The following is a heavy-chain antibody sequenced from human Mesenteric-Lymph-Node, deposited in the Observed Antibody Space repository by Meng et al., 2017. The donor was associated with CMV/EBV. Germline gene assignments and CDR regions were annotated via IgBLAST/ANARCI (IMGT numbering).Heavy chain of an antibody. CDR3: ARGGKLESDSSAYYAYWFDP. J-gene: IGHJ5*02. V-gene: IGHV3-21*01. Sequence: GGSLRLSCAASGFPFSNAWMNWVRQAPGKGLEWVSSISSSSTYIYYADSVKGRFTISRDNAKNSLYLQMNSLRVEDTAVYYCARGGKLESDSSAYYAYWFDPWGQGTPVTVSS. CDR1: GFPFSNAW. D-gene: IGHD3-22*01. CDR2: ISSSSTYI.